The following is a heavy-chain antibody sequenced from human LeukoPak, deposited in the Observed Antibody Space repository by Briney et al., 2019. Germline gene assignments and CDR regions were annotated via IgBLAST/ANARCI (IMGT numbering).Heavy chain of an antibody. D-gene: IGHD3-22*01. CDR3: ARGPYSYDSSGAFDI. CDR2: ISSSGST. J-gene: IGHJ3*02. V-gene: IGHV4-4*07. Sequence: SETLSLTCTVSGGSIGTFYWSWIRQPAGKGLEWIGRISSSGSTNYNPSLKSRVTISVDTSKNQFSLKLSSVTAADTAVYFCARGPYSYDSSGAFDIWGQGTMVTVSS. CDR1: GGSIGTFY.